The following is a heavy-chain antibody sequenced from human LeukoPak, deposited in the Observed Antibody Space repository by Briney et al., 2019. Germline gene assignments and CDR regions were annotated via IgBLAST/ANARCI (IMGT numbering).Heavy chain of an antibody. CDR1: GGTFSSQT. D-gene: IGHD6-13*01. CDR2: IIPIFGTS. Sequence: SVKASCKASGGTFSSQTINWVRQARGQGLEWMGGIIPIFGTSNYAQKFQGRLTINTDESTNTAYMELSSLTSEDTAVYYCATVNIAAVSPLDYWGQGTLVTVSS. CDR3: ATVNIAAVSPLDY. V-gene: IGHV1-69*05. J-gene: IGHJ4*02.